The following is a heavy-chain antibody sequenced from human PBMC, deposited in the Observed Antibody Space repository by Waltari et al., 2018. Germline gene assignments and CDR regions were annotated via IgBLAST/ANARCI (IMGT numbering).Heavy chain of an antibody. CDR1: GFTFSNFG. V-gene: IGHV3-33*03. CDR3: AKDAFGNTYLDY. D-gene: IGHD3-10*01. J-gene: IGHJ4*02. CDR2: VWFDGSQQ. Sequence: QVQLVASGGGVVQPGRSLRLSCAASGFTFSNFGMHWVRQAPGKGLEGVALVWFDGSQQYYADSVRGRFTISRDKSKRVLYLDMGSLRADDTAIYYCAKDAFGNTYLDYWGQGTLVTVSS.